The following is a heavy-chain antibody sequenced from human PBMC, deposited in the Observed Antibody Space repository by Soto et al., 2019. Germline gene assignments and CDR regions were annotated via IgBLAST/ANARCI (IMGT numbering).Heavy chain of an antibody. J-gene: IGHJ4*02. CDR1: GFTFSSYA. D-gene: IGHD1-26*01. CDR2: ISGSGGST. V-gene: IGHV3-23*01. Sequence: GGSLRLSCAASGFTFSSYAMSWVRQAPGKGLEWVSAISGSGGSTYYADSVKGRFTISRDSSKNTLYLQMNSLRAEDTAVYYCAKERYSGSYASVGVLDYWGQGTLVTVSS. CDR3: AKERYSGSYASVGVLDY.